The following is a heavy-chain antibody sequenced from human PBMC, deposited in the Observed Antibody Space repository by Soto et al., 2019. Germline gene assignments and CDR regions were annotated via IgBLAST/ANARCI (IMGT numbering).Heavy chain of an antibody. J-gene: IGHJ5*02. D-gene: IGHD2-2*01. CDR3: ARAGNKDIVVVPAAVNWFDP. CDR1: GGTFSSYA. V-gene: IGHV1-69*13. CDR2: IIPIFGTA. Sequence: ASVQVSCKASGGTFSSYAISWVRQAPGQGLEWMGGIIPIFGTANYAQKFQGRVTITADESTSTAYMELSSLRSEDTAVYYCARAGNKDIVVVPAAVNWFDPWGQGTLVTVSS.